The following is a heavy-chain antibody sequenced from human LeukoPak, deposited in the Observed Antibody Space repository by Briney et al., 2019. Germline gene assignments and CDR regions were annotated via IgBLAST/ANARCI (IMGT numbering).Heavy chain of an antibody. J-gene: IGHJ6*02. Sequence: NPSETLSLTCTVSGGSISSYYWSWIRQPPGKGLEWIGYIYDSGSTNYNPSLKSRVTISVDTSKNQFSLKLSSVTAADTAVYYCARERIAVAATKSSYYYYGMDLWGQGTTVTVSS. CDR2: IYDSGST. CDR3: ARERIAVAATKSSYYYYGMDL. CDR1: GGSISSYY. V-gene: IGHV4-59*01. D-gene: IGHD6-19*01.